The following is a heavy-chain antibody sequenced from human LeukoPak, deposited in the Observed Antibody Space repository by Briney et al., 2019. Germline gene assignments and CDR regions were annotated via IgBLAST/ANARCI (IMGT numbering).Heavy chain of an antibody. CDR3: TSSVATIDY. V-gene: IGHV3-49*04. D-gene: IGHD5-12*01. CDR1: GFTFSSYD. J-gene: IGHJ4*02. CDR2: IRSKAYGGTT. Sequence: PGGSLRLSCAASGFTFSSYDMSWVRQAPGKGLEWVGFIRSKAYGGTTEYAASVKGRFTISRDDSKSIAYLQMNSLKTEDTAVYYCTSSVATIDYWGQGTLVTVSS.